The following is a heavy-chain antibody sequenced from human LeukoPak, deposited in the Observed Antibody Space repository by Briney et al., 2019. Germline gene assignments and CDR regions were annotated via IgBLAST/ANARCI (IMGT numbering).Heavy chain of an antibody. Sequence: SETLSLTCTFSGGSISSYYWSWIRQPAGKGLEWIGRIHSSGSTNYNPSLKSRVTMSVDTSKNQFSLRLSSVTAADTAVYYCARTTEGGYTYDYFYYYYMDVWGKGTTVTISS. D-gene: IGHD5-18*01. CDR1: GGSISSYY. V-gene: IGHV4-4*07. CDR2: IHSSGST. CDR3: ARTTEGGYTYDYFYYYYMDV. J-gene: IGHJ6*03.